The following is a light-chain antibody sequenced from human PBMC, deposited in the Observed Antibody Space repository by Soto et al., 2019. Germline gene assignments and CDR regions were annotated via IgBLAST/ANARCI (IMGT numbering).Light chain of an antibody. CDR2: GN. V-gene: IGLV1-47*01. J-gene: IGLJ7*01. Sequence: QSVLTQPPSASGTPGQRVTISCSGSSSNIGSNYVCWYQQLQERPPNSSSIGNQRPSGVPDRFSGSKSGTSASLAISGLRSEDEADYYCAAWDDSLSGPVFGGGTQLTVL. CDR3: AAWDDSLSGPV. CDR1: SSNIGSNY.